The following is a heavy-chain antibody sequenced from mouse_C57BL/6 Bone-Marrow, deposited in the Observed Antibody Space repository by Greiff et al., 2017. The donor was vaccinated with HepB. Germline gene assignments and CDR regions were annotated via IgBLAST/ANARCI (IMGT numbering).Heavy chain of an antibody. D-gene: IGHD2-4*01. Sequence: DVHLVESGGGLVQPGGSRKLSCAASGFTFSSFGMHWVRQAPEKGLEWVAYINSGSSTIYYADTVKGRFTVSRDNPKNILFLQMTRLRSEDTAMYYCTRFYDYGNAMDYGGQGTSVTVSS. CDR3: TRFYDYGNAMDY. V-gene: IGHV5-17*02. CDR1: GFTFSSFG. J-gene: IGHJ4*01. CDR2: INSGSSTI.